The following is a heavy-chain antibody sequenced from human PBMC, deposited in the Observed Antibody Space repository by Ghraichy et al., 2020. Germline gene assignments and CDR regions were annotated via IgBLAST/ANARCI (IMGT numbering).Heavy chain of an antibody. CDR2: VNRDGSEK. Sequence: GGSLRLSCEASGFSFSNFWMTWVRQAPGRGLEWVANVNRDGSEKYYVDSVRGRFTISRDNAKNSLYLQMNSLRVEDTAVYYCLSGYTSGQWGQGTLVTVSS. CDR1: GFSFSNFW. J-gene: IGHJ4*02. D-gene: IGHD6-19*01. V-gene: IGHV3-7*01. CDR3: LSGYTSGQ.